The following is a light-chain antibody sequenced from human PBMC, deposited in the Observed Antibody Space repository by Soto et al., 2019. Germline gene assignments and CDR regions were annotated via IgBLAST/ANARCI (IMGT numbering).Light chain of an antibody. CDR1: QSVNRN. CDR3: QQYNSWTSIT. CDR2: AAS. V-gene: IGKV3-15*01. Sequence: EILLTQSPATLSVSPGERATLSCRSSQSVNRNLGWYQQKPGQAPRLLIFAASTRAPGIPARFSGSGSGTEFTLTISGLQSKDFAVYYCQQYNSWTSITFGQGTRLEVK. J-gene: IGKJ5*01.